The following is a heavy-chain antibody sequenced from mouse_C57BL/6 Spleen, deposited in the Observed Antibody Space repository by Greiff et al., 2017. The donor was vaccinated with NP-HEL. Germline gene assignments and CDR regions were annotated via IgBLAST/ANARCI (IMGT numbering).Heavy chain of an antibody. CDR1: GYSITSGYY. D-gene: IGHD1-1*01. Sequence: ESGPGLVKPSQSLSLTCSVTGYSITSGYYWNWIRQFPGNKLEWMGYISYDGSNNYNPSLKNRISITRDTSKNQFFLKLNSVTTEDTATYYCAREGTTVGYFDYWGQGTTLTVSS. J-gene: IGHJ2*01. CDR2: ISYDGSN. V-gene: IGHV3-6*01. CDR3: AREGTTVGYFDY.